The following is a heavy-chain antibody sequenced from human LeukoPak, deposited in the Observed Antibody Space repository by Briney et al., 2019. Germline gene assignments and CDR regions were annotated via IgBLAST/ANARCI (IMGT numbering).Heavy chain of an antibody. J-gene: IGHJ4*02. Sequence: PGGSLRLSCAASGFTFSSYGMHWVRQAPGKGLEWVAVIWYDGSSKYYADSVKGRFTISRDNSKNTLYLQMNSLRVEDTAVYYRAKQFYYGSGSRSLDYWGQGTLVTVSS. CDR2: IWYDGSSK. CDR3: AKQFYYGSGSRSLDY. D-gene: IGHD3-10*01. CDR1: GFTFSSYG. V-gene: IGHV3-30*02.